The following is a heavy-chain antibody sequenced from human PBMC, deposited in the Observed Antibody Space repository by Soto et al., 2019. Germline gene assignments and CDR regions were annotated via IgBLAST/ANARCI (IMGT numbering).Heavy chain of an antibody. J-gene: IGHJ5*02. CDR1: GCTFSSYA. Sequence: SVKVSCKASGCTFSSYAISCVRQAPGQVLEWMGGIIPIFGTANYAQKFQGRVTITADESTSTAYMELSSLRSEDTAVYYCASQGGGVRGVIGSHNWFDPWGQGTLVTVSS. CDR3: ASQGGGVRGVIGSHNWFDP. CDR2: IIPIFGTA. D-gene: IGHD3-10*01. V-gene: IGHV1-69*13.